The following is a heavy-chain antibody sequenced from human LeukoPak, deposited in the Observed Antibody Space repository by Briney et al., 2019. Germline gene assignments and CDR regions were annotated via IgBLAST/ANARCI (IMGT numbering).Heavy chain of an antibody. CDR2: IYYSGST. J-gene: IGHJ6*03. CDR1: GGSISPYY. V-gene: IGHV4-59*01. D-gene: IGHD3-3*02. Sequence: PSETLSLTCTVSGGSISPYYWSWIRQPPGKGLEWVGYIYYSGSTNYNPSLKSRVTISVDTSKNQFSLKLSSVTAADTAVYYCARAFYPGYYSYMAVWGKGTTVTVSS. CDR3: ARAFYPGYYSYMAV.